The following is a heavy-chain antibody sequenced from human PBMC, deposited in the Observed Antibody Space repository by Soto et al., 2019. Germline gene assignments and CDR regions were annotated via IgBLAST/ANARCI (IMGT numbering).Heavy chain of an antibody. D-gene: IGHD6-13*01. Sequence: QVQLQESGPGLVKPSETLSLTCTVSGGSISSYYWSWIRQPPGKGLERIGYIYYSGSTNYNPSLKSRVTISVDTSKNQFSLKLSSVTAADTAVYYCARGSSWYGYFDYWGQGTLVTVSS. CDR2: IYYSGST. CDR3: ARGSSWYGYFDY. CDR1: GGSISSYY. J-gene: IGHJ4*02. V-gene: IGHV4-59*01.